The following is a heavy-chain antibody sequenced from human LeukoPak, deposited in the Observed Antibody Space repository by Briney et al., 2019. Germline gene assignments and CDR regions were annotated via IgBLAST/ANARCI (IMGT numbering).Heavy chain of an antibody. Sequence: SETLSLTCTVSGGSISSSSYYWGWIRQPPGKGLEWIGSIYYSGSTYYNPSLKSRVTISVDTSKNQFSLKLSSVTAADTAVYYCARDMGSYLGPWGQGTLVTVSS. V-gene: IGHV4-39*07. J-gene: IGHJ5*02. D-gene: IGHD7-27*01. CDR2: IYYSGST. CDR1: GGSISSSSYY. CDR3: ARDMGSYLGP.